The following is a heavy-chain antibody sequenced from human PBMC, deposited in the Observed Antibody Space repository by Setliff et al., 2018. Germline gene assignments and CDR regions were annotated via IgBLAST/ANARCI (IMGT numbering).Heavy chain of an antibody. D-gene: IGHD3-22*01. CDR2: ISGSGGST. CDR3: AKDRRSSSGLAVPYYYYGMDV. CDR1: GFTFSSYA. J-gene: IGHJ6*02. V-gene: IGHV3-23*01. Sequence: LRLSCAASGFTFSSYAMSWVRQAPGKGLEWVSAISGSGGSTYYADSVKGRFTISRDNSQNTLYLQMNSLSPEDTALYYCAKDRRSSSGLAVPYYYYGMDVWGQGTTVTVSS.